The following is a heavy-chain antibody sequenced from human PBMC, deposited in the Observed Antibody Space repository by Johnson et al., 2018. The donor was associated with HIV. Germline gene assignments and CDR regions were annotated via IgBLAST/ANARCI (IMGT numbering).Heavy chain of an antibody. Sequence: VQLVESGGSVVRPGGSLRLSCAASGFTFDAYAMSWVRQAPGKGLEWVGRIKSKTDGGTTDYAAPVKGRFTISRDDSKNTLYLQMNSLKTEDTAVYYCTTDPPGMSSTSERDAFDIWGQGTMVTVSS. J-gene: IGHJ3*02. CDR2: IKSKTDGGTT. CDR1: GFTFDAYA. D-gene: IGHD2-2*01. V-gene: IGHV3-15*01. CDR3: TTDPPGMSSTSERDAFDI.